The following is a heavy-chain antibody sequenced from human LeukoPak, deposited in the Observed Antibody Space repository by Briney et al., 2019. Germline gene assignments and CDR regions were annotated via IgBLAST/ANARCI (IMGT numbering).Heavy chain of an antibody. CDR3: ARLRPMAYYDSSAQGAFDI. V-gene: IGHV4-59*01. CDR1: GGSISSYY. Sequence: SETLSLTCTVSGGSISSYYWSWIRQPPGKGLEWIGYIYYSGSTNYNPSLKSRVTISVDTSKNQFSLKLSSVTAADTAVYYCARLRPMAYYDSSAQGAFDIWGQGTMVTVSS. J-gene: IGHJ3*02. CDR2: IYYSGST. D-gene: IGHD3-22*01.